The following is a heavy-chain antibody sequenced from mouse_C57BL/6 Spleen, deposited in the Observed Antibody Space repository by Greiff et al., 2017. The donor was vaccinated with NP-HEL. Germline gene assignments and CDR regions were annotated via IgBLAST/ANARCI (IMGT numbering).Heavy chain of an antibody. CDR1: GFSLTSYG. J-gene: IGHJ3*01. CDR2: IWGVGST. V-gene: IGHV2-6*01. Sequence: VKLMESGPGLVAPSQSLSITCTVSGFSLTSYGVDWVRQSPGKGLEWLGVIWGVGSTNYNSALKSRLSISKDNSKSQVFLKMNSLQTDDTAMYYCASGSRGFAYWGQGTLVTVSA. D-gene: IGHD1-1*01. CDR3: ASGSRGFAY.